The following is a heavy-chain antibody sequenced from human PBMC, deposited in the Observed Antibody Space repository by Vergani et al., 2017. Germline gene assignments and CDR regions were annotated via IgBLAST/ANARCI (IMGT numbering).Heavy chain of an antibody. CDR3: ARGRKASGTDY. V-gene: IGHV3-20*04. CDR1: GFTFDDHG. CDR2: INCNGDST. D-gene: IGHD6-13*01. Sequence: EVRLVESGGGVGRPGGSRRLSCAASGFTFDDHGLSWVRQSPGKGLEWVSVINCNGDSTGYADSVKGRFPISRENAKKSLYLQMNNLRVEETALYYCARGRKASGTDYWGKGTLVIVSS. J-gene: IGHJ4*02.